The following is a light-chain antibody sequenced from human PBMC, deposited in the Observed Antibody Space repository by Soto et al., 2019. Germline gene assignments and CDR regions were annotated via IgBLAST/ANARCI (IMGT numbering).Light chain of an antibody. CDR2: GSS. J-gene: IGKJ2*01. CDR3: QQYGSSPPYT. Sequence: EVVLTQSPGTLSLSPGERATLSCRASQSVTNNYFAWYQQKPGQAPRLLIFGSSDRATGTPDRFSGSGSGTDFTLTLSRLEPEDSAVYYCQQYGSSPPYTFGQGTKLEIK. CDR1: QSVTNNY. V-gene: IGKV3-20*01.